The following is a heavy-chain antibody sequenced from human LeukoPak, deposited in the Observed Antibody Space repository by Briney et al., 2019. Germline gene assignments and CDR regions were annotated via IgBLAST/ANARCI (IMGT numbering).Heavy chain of an antibody. CDR2: IYYSGST. Sequence: PSETLSLTCTVSGGSISSYYWSWIRQPPGKGLEWIGYIYYSGSTNYNPSLKSRVTISVDTSKNQFSLKLSSVTAADTAVYYCARSTYYYGSGSYYRRFDHWGQGTLVTVSS. CDR3: ARSTYYYGSGSYYRRFDH. J-gene: IGHJ4*02. CDR1: GGSISSYY. D-gene: IGHD3-10*01. V-gene: IGHV4-59*01.